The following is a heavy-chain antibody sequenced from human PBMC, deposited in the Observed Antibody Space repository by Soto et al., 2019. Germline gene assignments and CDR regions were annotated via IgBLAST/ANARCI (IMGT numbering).Heavy chain of an antibody. CDR2: IWYDGSNK. J-gene: IGHJ4*02. CDR3: ARDSDYGGNTRNFDY. D-gene: IGHD4-17*01. Sequence: GGSLRLSCAASGFTFSSYGMHWVRQAPGKGLEWVAVIWYDGSNKYYADSVKGRFTIFRDNSKNTLYLQMNSLRAEDTAVYYCARDSDYGGNTRNFDYWGQGTLVTVSA. V-gene: IGHV3-33*01. CDR1: GFTFSSYG.